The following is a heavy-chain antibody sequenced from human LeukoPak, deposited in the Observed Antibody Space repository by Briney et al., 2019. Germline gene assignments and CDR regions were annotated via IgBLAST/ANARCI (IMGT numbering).Heavy chain of an antibody. J-gene: IGHJ5*02. V-gene: IGHV4-34*01. Sequence: SETLSLTCAVYGGSFSGYYWSWIRQPPGNGLEWIGEINHSGSTNYNPSLKSRVTISVDTSKNQFSLKLSSVTAADTAVYYCARARRNYYGSGSSPPDPWGQGTLVTVSS. CDR3: ARARRNYYGSGSSPPDP. CDR1: GGSFSGYY. D-gene: IGHD3-10*01. CDR2: INHSGST.